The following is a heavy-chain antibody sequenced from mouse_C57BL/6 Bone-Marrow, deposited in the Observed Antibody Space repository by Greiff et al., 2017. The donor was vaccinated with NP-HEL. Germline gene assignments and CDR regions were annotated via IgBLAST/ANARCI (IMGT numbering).Heavy chain of an antibody. V-gene: IGHV1-4*01. Sequence: VQLQQSGAELARPGASVKMSCKASGYTFTSYTMHWVKQRPGQGLEWIGYINPSSGYTKYNQKFKDKATLTADKSSSTAYMQLSSLTSEDTAVYYCARCDGHYYAIDYWGQGTSVTVSS. CDR3: ARCDGHYYAIDY. D-gene: IGHD2-3*01. CDR1: GYTFTSYT. CDR2: INPSSGYT. J-gene: IGHJ4*01.